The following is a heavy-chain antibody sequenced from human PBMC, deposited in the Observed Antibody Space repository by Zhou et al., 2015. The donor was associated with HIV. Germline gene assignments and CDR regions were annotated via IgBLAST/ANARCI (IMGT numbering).Heavy chain of an antibody. Sequence: QVQLVQSGAEVKTPGASVKVSCKTSGYSFTGFDIHWVRQVAGQGLEWMGGIIPIFGTASYAQRFQGRVTITADKSTSTAYMDLSSLRSEDTAVYYCAREGWGSWYFDLWGRGTLVSVSS. CDR1: GYSFTGFD. V-gene: IGHV1-69*06. D-gene: IGHD7-27*01. CDR2: IIPIFGTA. CDR3: AREGWGSWYFDL. J-gene: IGHJ2*01.